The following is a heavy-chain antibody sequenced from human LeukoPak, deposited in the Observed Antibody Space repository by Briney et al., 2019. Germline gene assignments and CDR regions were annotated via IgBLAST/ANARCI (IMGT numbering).Heavy chain of an antibody. D-gene: IGHD2-15*01. CDR2: INPSGGST. Sequence: EASVKVSCKASGYMFNDYYIHWVRQAPGQGLEWMGVINPSGGSTSYAQNFQGRVTMTTDMSTSTVYMELSSLRSEDTATYYCARGGYCSGGSCWFWMSTFFDHWGQGTLVTVSS. CDR3: ARGGYCSGGSCWFWMSTFFDH. J-gene: IGHJ4*02. V-gene: IGHV1-46*02. CDR1: GYMFNDYY.